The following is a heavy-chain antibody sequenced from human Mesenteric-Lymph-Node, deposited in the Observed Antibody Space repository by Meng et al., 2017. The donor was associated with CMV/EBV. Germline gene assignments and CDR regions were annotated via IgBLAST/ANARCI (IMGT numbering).Heavy chain of an antibody. J-gene: IGHJ4*02. D-gene: IGHD5-24*01. Sequence: GESLKISCAASGFTFSDYAMSWVRQAPGKGLEWVAGISGSGVRIFYADSVKGRFTISRDNSKNTLYLQMSSLRLEDTAVYYCARGLELTTKMAAFDYWGQGTLVTVSS. V-gene: IGHV3-23*01. CDR2: ISGSGVRI. CDR3: ARGLELTTKMAAFDY. CDR1: GFTFSDYA.